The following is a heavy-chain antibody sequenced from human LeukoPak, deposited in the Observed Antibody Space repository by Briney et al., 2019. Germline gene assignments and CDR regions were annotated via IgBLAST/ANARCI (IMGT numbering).Heavy chain of an antibody. CDR1: GFTFGDYA. Sequence: GGSLRLSCTASGFTFGDYAMSWVRQAPGKGLEWVANIKEDGKEQYYVDSLKGRFTISRDNAKNSLYLEMDSLRAEDTAVHYCARVRFLEWSPDYWGQGTLVTVSS. V-gene: IGHV3-7*01. D-gene: IGHD3-3*01. CDR2: IKEDGKEQ. J-gene: IGHJ4*02. CDR3: ARVRFLEWSPDY.